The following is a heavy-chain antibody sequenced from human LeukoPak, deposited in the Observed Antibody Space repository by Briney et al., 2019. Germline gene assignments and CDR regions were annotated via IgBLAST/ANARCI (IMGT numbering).Heavy chain of an antibody. V-gene: IGHV1-2*02. CDR3: ARHSRSSGWYSYMDV. Sequence: ASVKVSCKASGYTFTGYYMHWVRQAPGQGLEWMGWINPNSGGTNYAQKFQGRVTMTRDTSISTAYMELSRLRSDDTAVYYCARHSRSSGWYSYMDVWGKGTTVTVSS. CDR1: GYTFTGYY. D-gene: IGHD6-19*01. CDR2: INPNSGGT. J-gene: IGHJ6*03.